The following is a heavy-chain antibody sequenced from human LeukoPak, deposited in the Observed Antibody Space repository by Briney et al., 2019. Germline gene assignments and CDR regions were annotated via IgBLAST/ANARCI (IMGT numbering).Heavy chain of an antibody. CDR1: GFTFSSYH. V-gene: IGHV3-23*01. CDR2: ISGSGGST. J-gene: IGHJ4*02. CDR3: AKSPYGSGSPVPY. Sequence: PGGSLRLSCEASGFTFSSYHMIWVRQAPGKGLEWVSAISGSGGSTYYADSVKGRFTISRDNSKNTLYLQMNSLRAEDTAVYYCAKSPYGSGSPVPYWGQGTLVTVSS. D-gene: IGHD3-10*01.